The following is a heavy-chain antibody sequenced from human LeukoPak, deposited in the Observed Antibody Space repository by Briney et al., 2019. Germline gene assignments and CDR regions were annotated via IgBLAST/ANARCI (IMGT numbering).Heavy chain of an antibody. CDR3: ARGVAAAGTFDY. J-gene: IGHJ4*02. Sequence: SETLSLTCAVSGGSISSGGYSWSWIRQPPGKGLEWIGYIYHSGSTYYNPSLKSRVTISVDRSKNQFSLKLSSVTAADTAVYYCARGVAAAGTFDYWGQGTLVTVSS. CDR2: IYHSGST. CDR1: GGSISSGGYS. D-gene: IGHD6-13*01. V-gene: IGHV4-30-2*01.